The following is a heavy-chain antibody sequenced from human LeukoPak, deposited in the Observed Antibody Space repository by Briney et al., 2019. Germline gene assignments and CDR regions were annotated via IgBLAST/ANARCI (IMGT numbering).Heavy chain of an antibody. D-gene: IGHD2-15*01. J-gene: IGHJ4*02. Sequence: GGSLRLSCIASGFTLNNYWMSWVRQAPGKGLEWVSAISGSGGSTYYADSVKGRFTISRDNSKNTLYLQMNSLRAEDTAVYYCAKVPLGYCSGGSCSGPYYFDYWGQGTLVTVSS. CDR1: GFTLNNYW. CDR2: ISGSGGST. CDR3: AKVPLGYCSGGSCSGPYYFDY. V-gene: IGHV3-23*01.